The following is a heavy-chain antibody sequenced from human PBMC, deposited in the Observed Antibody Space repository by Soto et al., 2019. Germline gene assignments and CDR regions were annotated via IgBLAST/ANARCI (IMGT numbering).Heavy chain of an antibody. J-gene: IGHJ6*02. CDR1: GYTFTSDY. CDR3: ASPSGYGNAYYYYGLDV. Sequence: VQLVESGAEVKKPGASVKVSCKASGYTFTSDYMLWVRQAPGQGLEWMGIINPSGGSTSYAQKFQGRVTMTRDTSTSTVYMELSSLRSEDTAVYYCASPSGYGNAYYYYGLDVWGQGTTVTVSS. CDR2: INPSGGST. D-gene: IGHD5-12*01. V-gene: IGHV1-46*01.